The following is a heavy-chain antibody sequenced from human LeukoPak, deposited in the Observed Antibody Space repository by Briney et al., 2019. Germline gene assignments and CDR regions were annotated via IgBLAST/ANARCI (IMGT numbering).Heavy chain of an antibody. D-gene: IGHD6-19*01. Sequence: PGESLKISCKGSGYNFTSYWIGWVRQMPGKGLEWMGIIYPGDSDTRYSPSFQGQVTISADKSIRTAYLQWSSLKASDTAIYYCARPSTYSSGWYGPFDDWGQGTLVTVSS. CDR1: GYNFTSYW. J-gene: IGHJ4*02. CDR2: IYPGDSDT. CDR3: ARPSTYSSGWYGPFDD. V-gene: IGHV5-51*01.